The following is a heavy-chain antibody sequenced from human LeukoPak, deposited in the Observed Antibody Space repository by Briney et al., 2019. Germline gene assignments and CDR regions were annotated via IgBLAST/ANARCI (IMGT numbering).Heavy chain of an antibody. CDR1: GFTFSSYA. Sequence: GGSLRLSCAASGFTFSSYAMTWVRQAPGKGLEWVSGISGSGRSTYHADSVKSRFTISRDKSKNTLYLQMNSLRAEDTAVYYCATGMYYFDYWGQGTLVTVSS. CDR3: ATGMYYFDY. J-gene: IGHJ4*02. CDR2: ISGSGRST. V-gene: IGHV3-23*01.